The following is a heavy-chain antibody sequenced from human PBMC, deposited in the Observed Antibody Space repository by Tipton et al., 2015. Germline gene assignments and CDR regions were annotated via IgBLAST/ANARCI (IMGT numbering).Heavy chain of an antibody. CDR3: ARDAPGTTFDY. V-gene: IGHV3-7*01. Sequence: SLRLSCAASSGISFSTNWMSWVRQAPGKGLEWVGQTNKDGSEKYFVDSVRGRFTISRDNAKNSLYLEMNSLRAEDTAVYYCARDAPGTTFDYWGQGTLVTVSS. CDR1: GISFSTNW. J-gene: IGHJ4*02. CDR2: TNKDGSEK. D-gene: IGHD6-13*01.